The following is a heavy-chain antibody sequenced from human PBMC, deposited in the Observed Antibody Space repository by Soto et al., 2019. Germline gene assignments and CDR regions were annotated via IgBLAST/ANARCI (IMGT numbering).Heavy chain of an antibody. CDR3: ARAGSCSGGSCYSAPLFDY. CDR2: IYYSGST. D-gene: IGHD2-15*01. CDR1: GGSISSGGYY. V-gene: IGHV4-31*03. Sequence: QVQLQESGPGLVKPSQTLSLTCTVSGGSISSGGYYWSWIRQHPGKGLEWIGYIYYSGSTYYNPSLESRVTTAVDTSKNQFSLKLSSVTAAHTAVYYCARAGSCSGGSCYSAPLFDYWGQGTLVTVSS. J-gene: IGHJ4*02.